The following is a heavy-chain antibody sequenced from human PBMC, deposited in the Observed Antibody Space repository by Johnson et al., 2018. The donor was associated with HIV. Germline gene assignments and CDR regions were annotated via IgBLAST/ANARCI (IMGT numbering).Heavy chain of an antibody. J-gene: IGHJ3*02. CDR1: GFTFSYYA. CDR3: VRRFYDSSAFDM. D-gene: IGHD3-22*01. CDR2: ISHDGSNK. Sequence: QVQLVESGGGVVQPGTSLRLSCAASGFTFSYYALFWVRQAPGKGLEWVAVISHDGSNKYFTDSVRGRFTISRDNSKNTLFLQMNSLRAEDTAVYYCVRRFYDSSAFDMWGQGTLVTVSS. V-gene: IGHV3-30-3*01.